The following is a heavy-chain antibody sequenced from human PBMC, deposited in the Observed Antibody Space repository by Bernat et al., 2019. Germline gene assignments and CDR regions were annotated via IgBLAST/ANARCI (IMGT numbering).Heavy chain of an antibody. J-gene: IGHJ4*02. CDR3: AKNYKHIFAYNDY. V-gene: IGHV3-23*01. CDR2: IVGSDSTT. Sequence: EVQLLDSGGDLVQPGGSLGPSFAASVLTFTNYAMSWFRQAPGRGLEWVSPIVGSDSTTNYADSVKGRFTISRDNSKNTLYLQMNSLRAEDTAIYYCAKNYKHIFAYNDYWGQGTLVTVSS. CDR1: VLTFTNYA. D-gene: IGHD1-7*01.